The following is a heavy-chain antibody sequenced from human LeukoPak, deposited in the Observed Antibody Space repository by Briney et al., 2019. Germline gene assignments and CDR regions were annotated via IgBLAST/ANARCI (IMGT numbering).Heavy chain of an antibody. CDR2: IYYSGST. CDR1: GGSISSGDYY. J-gene: IGHJ4*02. D-gene: IGHD3-16*01. CDR3: GRGGGTGGGGPYFDY. Sequence: PSETLSLTCTVSGGSISSGDYYWSWIRQPPGKGLEWIGYIYYSGSTYYNPSLKSRVTISVDTSKNQFSLKLTSVTAADTAVYYCGRGGGTGGGGPYFDYWGRGTLVTVSS. V-gene: IGHV4-30-4*02.